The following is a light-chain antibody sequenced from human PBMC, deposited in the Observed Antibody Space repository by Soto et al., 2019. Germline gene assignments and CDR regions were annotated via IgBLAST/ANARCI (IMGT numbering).Light chain of an antibody. J-gene: IGLJ1*01. Sequence: QSVLTQPPSVSAAPGQKVTISCPESSSNIGGNSVSWYQQLPGTAPKLLIYDDDKRPSGIPDRFSGSKSGTSATLGITGFQTGDEADYYCGSWDSSLSAYVFATGTKVTVL. CDR3: GSWDSSLSAYV. CDR2: DDD. V-gene: IGLV1-51*01. CDR1: SSNIGGNS.